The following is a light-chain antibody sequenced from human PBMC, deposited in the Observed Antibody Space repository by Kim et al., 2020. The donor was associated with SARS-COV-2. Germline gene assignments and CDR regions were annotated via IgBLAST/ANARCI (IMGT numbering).Light chain of an antibody. Sequence: PGQTARITCYEDALPKQYAYWFQQKPGQAPVVLIYEDTERPSGIPERFSGSTSGTTVTLTISAVQAEDEADYYCQSADSSDTFWVFGGGTK. V-gene: IGLV3-25*03. J-gene: IGLJ3*02. CDR3: QSADSSDTFWV. CDR1: ALPKQY. CDR2: EDT.